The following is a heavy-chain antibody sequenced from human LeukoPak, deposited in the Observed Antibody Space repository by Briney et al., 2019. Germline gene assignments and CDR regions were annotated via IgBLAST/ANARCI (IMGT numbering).Heavy chain of an antibody. D-gene: IGHD4-17*01. CDR2: ISTNGGST. V-gene: IGHV3-64*02. J-gene: IGHJ4*02. CDR3: ARATNYGAYDV. CDR1: GFTFSSYA. Sequence: GGSLTLSCAASGFTFSSYAMHWVRQAPGKGLEYVSAISTNGGSTYYADSVKGRFIISRDNSKNTLYLQMGSLRAEDVAVYYCARATNYGAYDVWGQGTLVTVSS.